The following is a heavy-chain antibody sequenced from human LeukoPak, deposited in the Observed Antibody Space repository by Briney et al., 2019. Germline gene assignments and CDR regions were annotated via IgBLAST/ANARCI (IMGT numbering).Heavy chain of an antibody. CDR3: AKGITIFG. D-gene: IGHD3-3*01. J-gene: IGHJ4*02. V-gene: IGHV3-23*01. CDR1: GFTFSSYA. Sequence: PGASLRLSCAASGFTFSSYAMTWVRQAPGKGLEWVSGISGSGGSTYYADSVKGRFTISRDNTKNTLYLKMNSLRAEDTAVYYCAKGITIFGWGQGTLVTVSS. CDR2: ISGSGGST.